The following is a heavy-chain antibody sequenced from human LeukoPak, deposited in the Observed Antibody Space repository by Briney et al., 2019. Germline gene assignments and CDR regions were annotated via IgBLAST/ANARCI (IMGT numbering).Heavy chain of an antibody. V-gene: IGHV4-4*07. J-gene: IGHJ3*02. CDR2: IYTSGST. D-gene: IGHD3-22*01. Sequence: SDTLSLTCTVSGGSISSYYWSWIRQPAGKGLEWIGRIYTSGSTNYNPSLKSRVTMSVDTSKNQFSLKLSSVTAADTAVYYCASDRYYYDSSGYTAFDIWGQGAMVTVSS. CDR1: GGSISSYY. CDR3: ASDRYYYDSSGYTAFDI.